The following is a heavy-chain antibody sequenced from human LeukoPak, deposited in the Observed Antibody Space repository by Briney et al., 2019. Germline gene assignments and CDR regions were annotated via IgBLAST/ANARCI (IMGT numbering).Heavy chain of an antibody. CDR3: ARDRDFSGSYLSGMYYFDY. Sequence: GGSLRLSCAASGFTFSSYWMSWVRQAPGKGLEWVANIKQDGSEKYYVDSVKGRFTISRDNAKNSLYLQMNSLRAEDTAVYYCARDRDFSGSYLSGMYYFDYWGQGTLVTVSS. D-gene: IGHD1-26*01. V-gene: IGHV3-7*01. J-gene: IGHJ4*02. CDR2: IKQDGSEK. CDR1: GFTFSSYW.